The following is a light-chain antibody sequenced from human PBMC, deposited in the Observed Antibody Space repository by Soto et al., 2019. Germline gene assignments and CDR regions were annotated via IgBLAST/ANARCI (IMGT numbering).Light chain of an antibody. CDR1: SSNIGAGHV. CDR2: GSS. V-gene: IGLV1-40*01. CDR3: QSYDNTLSASV. J-gene: IGLJ2*01. Sequence: QPVLTQPPSVSGAPGQRVTISCTGSSSNIGAGHVVHWYQQFPGRAPNLLIYGSSNRPSGVPDRFSGSKSGTSASLAITGLQAEDAADYYCQSYDNTLSASVFGGGTKLTVL.